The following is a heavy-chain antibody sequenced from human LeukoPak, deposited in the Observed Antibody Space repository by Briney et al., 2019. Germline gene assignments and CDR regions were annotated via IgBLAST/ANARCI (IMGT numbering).Heavy chain of an antibody. CDR2: IYTSGST. V-gene: IGHV4-61*02. J-gene: IGHJ5*02. D-gene: IGHD3-10*01. CDR3: ARGYYGSGSYYILDNWFDP. Sequence: SETLSLTCTVSGNSISSGDNYWSWIRQPAGKGLEWIGRIYTSGSTNYNPSLKSRVTISGDTSKNQFSLRLSSVTAADTAVYYCARGYYGSGSYYILDNWFDPWGQGTLVTVSS. CDR1: GNSISSGDNY.